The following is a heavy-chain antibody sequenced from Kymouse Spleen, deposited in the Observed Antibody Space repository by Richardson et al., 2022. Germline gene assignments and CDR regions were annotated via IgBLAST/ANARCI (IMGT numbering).Heavy chain of an antibody. CDR1: GGSFSGYY. CDR3: ARGGQITMVRGVPPWFDP. J-gene: IGHJ5*02. CDR2: INHSGST. Sequence: QVQLQQWGAGLLKPSETLSLTCAVYGGSFSGYYWSWIRQPPGKGLEWIGEINHSGSTNYNPSLKSRVTISVDTSKNQFSLKLSSVTAADTAVYYCARGGQITMVRGVPPWFDPWGQGTLVTVSS. V-gene: IGHV4-34*01. D-gene: IGHD3-10*01.